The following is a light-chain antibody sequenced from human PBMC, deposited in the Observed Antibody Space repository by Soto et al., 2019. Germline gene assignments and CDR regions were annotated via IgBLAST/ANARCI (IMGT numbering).Light chain of an antibody. CDR2: WAS. CDR1: QNILYTSNNKNY. J-gene: IGKJ4*01. V-gene: IGKV4-1*01. Sequence: DIVMTQSPDSLAVSLGERATINCKSSQNILYTSNNKNYLAWYQQKPGQPPKLLIYWASTRESGVPDRFSGSGSGTEFSLTISSLQAEDAAVYYCQQYHTTPLTFGGGTKVEIK. CDR3: QQYHTTPLT.